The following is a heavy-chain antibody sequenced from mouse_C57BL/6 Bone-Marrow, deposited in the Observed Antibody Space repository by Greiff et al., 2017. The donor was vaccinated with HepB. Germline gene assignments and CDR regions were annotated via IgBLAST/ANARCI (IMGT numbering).Heavy chain of an antibody. CDR3: ARVGVTTVVAPYAMDY. D-gene: IGHD1-1*01. CDR1: GYTFPSYG. CDR2: IYPRSGNT. J-gene: IGHJ4*01. V-gene: IGHV1-81*01. Sequence: VQLQQSGAELARPGASVKLSCKASGYTFPSYGISWVKQRTGQGLEWIGEIYPRSGNTYYNEKFKGKATLTADKSSSTAYMELRSLTSEDSAVYFCARVGVTTVVAPYAMDYWGQGTSVTVSS.